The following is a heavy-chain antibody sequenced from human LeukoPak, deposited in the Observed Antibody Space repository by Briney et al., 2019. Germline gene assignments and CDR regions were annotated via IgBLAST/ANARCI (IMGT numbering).Heavy chain of an antibody. Sequence: PSVTLSLTCTVSGGSISSGSHYWGWIRQPPGKELEWIGNIYYSGNSYYNPSLKSRVTISVDASKNQFSLNLSSVTAADTAVYYCARLSYGSGSHYNFYFDFWGQGTLVTVSA. CDR2: IYYSGNS. CDR1: GGSISSGSHY. J-gene: IGHJ4*02. CDR3: ARLSYGSGSHYNFYFDF. V-gene: IGHV4-39*01. D-gene: IGHD3-10*01.